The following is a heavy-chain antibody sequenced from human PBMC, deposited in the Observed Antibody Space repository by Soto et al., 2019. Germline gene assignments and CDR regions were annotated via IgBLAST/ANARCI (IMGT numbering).Heavy chain of an antibody. CDR3: ARDSLGCFDV. V-gene: IGHV1-18*01. J-gene: IGHJ3*01. CDR1: GYTFTSYG. Sequence: QVQLVQSGAVVKKPGASVKVSCKASGYTFTSYGIGWVRQAPGQGLEWTGWINTNNGNTNSAQRLQGRVTMTADTSTRTGYMEVRRLRADDTPIYYCARDSLGCFDVWGQGTRVTISS. CDR2: INTNNGNT.